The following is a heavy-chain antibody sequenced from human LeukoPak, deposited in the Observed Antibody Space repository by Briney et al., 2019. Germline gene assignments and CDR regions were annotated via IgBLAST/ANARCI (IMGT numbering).Heavy chain of an antibody. V-gene: IGHV3-23*01. D-gene: IGHD3-22*01. Sequence: GGSLRLSCAASGFTFSNYAMNWVRQAPGKGLEWVSTISGSGGSTYYADSVKGRFTISRDNSKNTLYLQTTSLRAEDTAIYYCAKDKTYYYDDSGYNYLDYWGQGTLVTVSS. CDR1: GFTFSNYA. CDR3: AKDKTYYYDDSGYNYLDY. J-gene: IGHJ4*02. CDR2: ISGSGGST.